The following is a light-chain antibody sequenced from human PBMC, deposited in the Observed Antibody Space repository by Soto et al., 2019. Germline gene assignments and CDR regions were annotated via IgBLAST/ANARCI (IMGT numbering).Light chain of an antibody. Sequence: QSALTQPPSVSGAPGQTVTISCTGDSSGIGAASDVHWYQHRPGQAPKLLIYRSKNRPSGVPARFSASKSGSSASLAITGLQAEDEADYYCQSSVNSLSGSYVFGTGTKVT. CDR3: QSSVNSLSGSYV. CDR2: RSK. J-gene: IGLJ1*01. CDR1: SSGIGAASD. V-gene: IGLV1-40*01.